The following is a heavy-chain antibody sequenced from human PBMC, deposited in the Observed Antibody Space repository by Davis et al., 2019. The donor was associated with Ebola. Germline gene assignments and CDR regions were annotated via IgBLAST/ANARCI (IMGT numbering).Heavy chain of an antibody. V-gene: IGHV4-34*01. J-gene: IGHJ4*02. CDR3: ARGSIFGVPSN. Sequence: ESLKISCVASGFTFSNHAMHWVRQAPGKGLEWVGEINHSGSTHYNPSLTSRVTISFDTSSNRLFLNLTSVTAADSAVYFCARGSIFGVPSNWGQGTLVTVSS. CDR1: GFTFSNHA. D-gene: IGHD3-3*01. CDR2: INHSGST.